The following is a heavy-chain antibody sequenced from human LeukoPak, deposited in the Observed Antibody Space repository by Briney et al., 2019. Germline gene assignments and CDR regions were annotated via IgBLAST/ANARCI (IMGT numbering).Heavy chain of an antibody. J-gene: IGHJ4*02. V-gene: IGHV3-30*18. CDR3: AKAFTRWLVLGDCDY. D-gene: IGHD6-19*01. CDR2: ISYDGSNK. CDR1: GFTFSSYG. Sequence: PGGSLRLSCAASGFTFSSYGMHWVRQAPGKGLEWVAVISYDGSNKYYADSVKGRFTISRDNSKNTLYLQMNSLRAEDTAVYYCAKAFTRWLVLGDCDYWGQGTLATVSS.